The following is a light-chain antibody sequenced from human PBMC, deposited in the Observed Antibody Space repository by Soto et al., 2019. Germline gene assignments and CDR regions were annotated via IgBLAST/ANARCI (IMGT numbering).Light chain of an antibody. J-gene: IGLJ2*01. CDR2: DVS. CDR3: SSYTSSSIVV. CDR1: SSDVGGYNY. Sequence: QSALTQPASVSGSTGLSITISCTGASSDVGGYNYVSWYQQQPGKAPKLMIYDVSNRPSGVSNRFSGSKSGNTASLTISGLQAEDESDYYCSSYTSSSIVVFGGGTKLTV. V-gene: IGLV2-14*01.